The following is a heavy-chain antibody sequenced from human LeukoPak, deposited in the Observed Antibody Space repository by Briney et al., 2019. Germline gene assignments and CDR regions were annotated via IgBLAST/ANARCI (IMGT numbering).Heavy chain of an antibody. D-gene: IGHD1-26*01. Sequence: GGSLRLSCAASGFTFSNAWMSWVRQAPGKGLEWVGRIKSKTDGGTTDYAAPVKGRFTISRDDSKNTLYLQMNSLKTEDTAVYYCTTDISLEWGLLGYYFDYWGQGTLVTVSS. CDR1: GFTFSNAW. J-gene: IGHJ4*02. CDR2: IKSKTDGGTT. CDR3: TTDISLEWGLLGYYFDY. V-gene: IGHV3-15*01.